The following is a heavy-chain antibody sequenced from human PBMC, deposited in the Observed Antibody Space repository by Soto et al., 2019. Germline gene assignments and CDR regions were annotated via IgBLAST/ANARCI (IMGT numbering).Heavy chain of an antibody. V-gene: IGHV3-23*01. D-gene: IGHD6-19*01. Sequence: GGSPRLSCADSGFTFSSYAMSWVRQAPGKGLERVSAISGSGGSTYYEDSVKGRFTISRDNPKNTLYLQMNSLRAEDTAVYYCAKDRGASGWPHDYWRQGTLVTVS. J-gene: IGHJ4*02. CDR1: GFTFSSYA. CDR2: ISGSGGST. CDR3: AKDRGASGWPHDY.